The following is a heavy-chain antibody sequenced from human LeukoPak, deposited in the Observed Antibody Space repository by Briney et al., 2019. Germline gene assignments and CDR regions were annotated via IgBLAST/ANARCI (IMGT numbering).Heavy chain of an antibody. V-gene: IGHV3-23*01. CDR2: ISDSGEGT. J-gene: IGHJ3*02. CDR1: GFTFSNSA. Sequence: PGGSLRLSCAASGFTFSNSAMNRVRQAPGKGLEWVSTISDSGEGTYYADSVKGRFTISRDNSKSTLYLQMNSLRAEDTAVFYCAKSDSSAFYYKTFDIWGLGTMVTVSS. D-gene: IGHD3-22*01. CDR3: AKSDSSAFYYKTFDI.